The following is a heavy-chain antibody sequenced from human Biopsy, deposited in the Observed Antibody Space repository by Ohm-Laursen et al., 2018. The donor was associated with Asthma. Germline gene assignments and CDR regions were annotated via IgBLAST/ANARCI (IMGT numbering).Heavy chain of an antibody. J-gene: IGHJ5*02. CDR1: GGSFSGYY. D-gene: IGHD2-2*01. CDR3: ARAGQCSSTSCYNPGWFDP. Sequence: SDTLSLTCAVYGGSFSGYYWSWIRPPPGKGLEWIGEINHSGGTNYNPSLKSRVTISVDTSKNQFSLKLSSVTAADTAVYYCARAGQCSSTSCYNPGWFDPWGQGTLVTVSS. CDR2: INHSGGT. V-gene: IGHV4-34*01.